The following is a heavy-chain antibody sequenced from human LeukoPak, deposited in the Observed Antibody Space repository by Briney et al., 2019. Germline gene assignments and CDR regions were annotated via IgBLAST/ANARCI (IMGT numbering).Heavy chain of an antibody. V-gene: IGHV3-21*01. CDR1: GYTFSSYS. J-gene: IGHJ4*02. CDR2: ISSSSSYI. D-gene: IGHD6-19*01. CDR3: ARGPSGWYDY. Sequence: PGGSLRLSCAASGYTFSSYSMNWVRQAPGKGLEWVSFISSSSSYIYYADSVKGRFTISRDNAKNSLYLQMNSLRAEDTAVYYCARGPSGWYDYWGQGTLVTVSS.